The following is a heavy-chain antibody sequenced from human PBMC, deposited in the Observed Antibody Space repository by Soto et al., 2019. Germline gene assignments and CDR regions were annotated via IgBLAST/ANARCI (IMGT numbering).Heavy chain of an antibody. CDR3: AYDFWSGYYSYYYYGMDV. V-gene: IGHV1-69*12. D-gene: IGHD3-3*01. Sequence: QVQLVQSGAEVKKPGSSVKVSCKASGGTFSSYAISWVRQAPGQGLEWMGGIIPIFGTANYAQKFQGRVTITADESTSTDYMELSSLRSEDTAVYYCAYDFWSGYYSYYYYGMDVWGQGTTVTVSS. CDR2: IIPIFGTA. CDR1: GGTFSSYA. J-gene: IGHJ6*02.